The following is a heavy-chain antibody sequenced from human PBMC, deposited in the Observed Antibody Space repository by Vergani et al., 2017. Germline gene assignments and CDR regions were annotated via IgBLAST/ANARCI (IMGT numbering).Heavy chain of an antibody. Sequence: QLQLQESGPGLVKPSETLSLTCTVSGGSISSSSYYWGWIRQPPGKGLEWIGSIYYSGSTDYNPSLKSRVTISVDTSKNQFSLKLSSVTAADTAVYYCATGNCSSTSCYTVGWFDPWGQGTLVTVSS. CDR2: IYYSGST. CDR1: GGSISSSSYY. J-gene: IGHJ5*02. V-gene: IGHV4-39*01. CDR3: ATGNCSSTSCYTVGWFDP. D-gene: IGHD2-2*02.